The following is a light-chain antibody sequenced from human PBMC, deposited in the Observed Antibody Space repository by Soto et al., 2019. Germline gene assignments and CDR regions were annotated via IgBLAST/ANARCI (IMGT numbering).Light chain of an antibody. CDR3: QQAYSFPIT. Sequence: DIQVTQSPSSVSASVVDRVTITCLASQDIAGYLAWYQHKPGRTPELLIHGASRLQSGVPARFSGSGSGTDFTLSINSLQPEDFATYYCQQAYSFPITFGRGTRLEIK. CDR2: GAS. V-gene: IGKV1D-12*01. J-gene: IGKJ5*01. CDR1: QDIAGY.